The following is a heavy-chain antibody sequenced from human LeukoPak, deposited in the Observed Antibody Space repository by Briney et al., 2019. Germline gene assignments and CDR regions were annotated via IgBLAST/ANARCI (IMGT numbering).Heavy chain of an antibody. D-gene: IGHD6-13*01. CDR1: GYTFTSYA. CDR2: INAGNGNT. Sequence: ASVKVSCKASGYTFTSYAMHWVREAPGQRLEWMGWINAGNGNTKYSQKFQGRVTITRDTSASTAYMELSSLRSEDTAVYYCARGAAAGTFGWLDPWGQGTLVTVSS. CDR3: ARGAAAGTFGWLDP. J-gene: IGHJ5*02. V-gene: IGHV1-3*01.